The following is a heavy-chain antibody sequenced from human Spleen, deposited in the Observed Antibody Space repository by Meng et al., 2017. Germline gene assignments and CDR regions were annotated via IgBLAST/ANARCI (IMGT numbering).Heavy chain of an antibody. Sequence: ESLRLSCAVYGGSFSDYYWAWIRQTPGKGLEWIGEIHHRGSTNYNPSLKSRVTISVDTAKNQFSLKLTSVTAADTAVYSCARGSRYSVGWYSTVKYYLDYWGQGALVTVSS. D-gene: IGHD3-16*02. CDR3: ARGSRYSVGWYSTVKYYLDY. J-gene: IGHJ4*02. CDR1: GGSFSDYY. CDR2: IHHRGST. V-gene: IGHV4-34*01.